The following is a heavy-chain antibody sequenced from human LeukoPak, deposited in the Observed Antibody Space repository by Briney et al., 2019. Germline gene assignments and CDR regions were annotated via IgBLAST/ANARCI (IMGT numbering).Heavy chain of an antibody. D-gene: IGHD4-23*01. Sequence: ASVKVSCKASGYTFTTYDINWVRQATGQGLEWMGWMNPNSGNMGYAQKFQGRVTMTRNTSISTAYMELSSLTSEDTAVYYCARETTVVPYYFDYWGLGTLVTVSS. CDR1: GYTFTTYD. V-gene: IGHV1-8*01. CDR2: MNPNSGNM. CDR3: ARETTVVPYYFDY. J-gene: IGHJ4*02.